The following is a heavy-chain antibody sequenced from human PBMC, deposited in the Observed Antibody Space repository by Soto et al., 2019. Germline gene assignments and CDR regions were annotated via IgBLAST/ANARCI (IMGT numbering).Heavy chain of an antibody. CDR1: GGTFSSYT. CDR3: AREGVEGVATSDYYGMDV. CDR2: IIPILGIA. D-gene: IGHD5-12*01. J-gene: IGHJ6*02. Sequence: QVQLVQSGAEVKKPGSSVKVYCKASGGTFSSYTISWVRQAPGQGLEWMGRIIPILGIANYAQKFQGRVTITADKSTSTAYMELSSMRSEDTAVYYCAREGVEGVATSDYYGMDVWGQGTTVTVSS. V-gene: IGHV1-69*08.